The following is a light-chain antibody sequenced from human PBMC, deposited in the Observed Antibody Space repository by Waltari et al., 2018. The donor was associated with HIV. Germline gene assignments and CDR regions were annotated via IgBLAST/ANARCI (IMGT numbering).Light chain of an antibody. J-gene: IGKJ5*01. Sequence: DIQMTQSPSSVSASIGVRVNITCRASQDINNWLAWYQQKGGKAPNLLIYGASTLQSGVPSRFSCSGSGTDFTLSISSVQPEDFATYYCQQARGVPITFGQGTRLDIK. CDR2: GAS. CDR1: QDINNW. CDR3: QQARGVPIT. V-gene: IGKV1D-12*01.